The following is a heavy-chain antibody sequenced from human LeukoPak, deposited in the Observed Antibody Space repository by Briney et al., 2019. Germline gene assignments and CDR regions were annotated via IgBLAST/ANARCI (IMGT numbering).Heavy chain of an antibody. J-gene: IGHJ4*02. V-gene: IGHV3-23*01. CDR2: TSGNGGGT. D-gene: IGHD2-15*01. CDR3: AKHGGCSSRPIDF. Sequence: GGSLRLSCAASGITFSSYAMSWVHQAPGKGLEWVSATSGNGGGTYYTDSVKGRVTISRDNSKNTLYLQMNSLRAEDTAVYYCAKHGGCSSRPIDFWGQGTLVTVSS. CDR1: GITFSSYA.